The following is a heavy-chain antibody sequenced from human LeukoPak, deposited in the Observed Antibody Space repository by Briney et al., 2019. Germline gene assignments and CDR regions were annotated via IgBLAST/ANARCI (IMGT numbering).Heavy chain of an antibody. CDR1: GYTFTGYY. CDR2: INPNSGGT. V-gene: IGHV1-2*02. CDR3: ARKRYGDYDWGFDY. D-gene: IGHD4-17*01. Sequence: ASVKVSCKASGYTFTGYYMHWVRQAPGQGLEWMGRINPNSGGTNYAQKFQGRVTMTRDTSISTAYMELSRLRSDDTAVYYCARKRYGDYDWGFDYWGQGTLVTVSS. J-gene: IGHJ4*02.